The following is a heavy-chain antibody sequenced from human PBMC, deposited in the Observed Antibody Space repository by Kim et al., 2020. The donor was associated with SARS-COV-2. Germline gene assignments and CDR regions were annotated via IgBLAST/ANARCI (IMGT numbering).Heavy chain of an antibody. CDR2: INHSGST. CDR3: ARGRAGVVPSPVLGLGPFYDYSAMDV. Sequence: SETLSLTCAVYGGSFSDYKWSWIRQPPGKGLEWIGEINHSGSTNVSPSLKSRITISVDTSKSQFSLRLKSLTATDTAVYYCARGRAGVVPSPVLGLGPFYDYSAMDVWGRGTPVAVSS. CDR1: GGSFSDYK. V-gene: IGHV4-34*01. D-gene: IGHD2-8*02. J-gene: IGHJ6*02.